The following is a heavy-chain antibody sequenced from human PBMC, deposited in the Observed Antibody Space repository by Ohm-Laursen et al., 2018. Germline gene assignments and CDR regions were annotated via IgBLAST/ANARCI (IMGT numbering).Heavy chain of an antibody. CDR1: GYTFTAYY. D-gene: IGHD5-12*01. CDR2: INLKSGAT. J-gene: IGHJ4*02. V-gene: IGHV1-2*02. Sequence: ASVKVSCKASGYTFTAYYMHWVRQAPGQGLEWMGSINLKSGATYYAQKLTGRVTMTEDTSTDTAYMELSSLRSEDTAVYYCATSLVATTRGDYWGQGTLVTVSS. CDR3: ATSLVATTRGDY.